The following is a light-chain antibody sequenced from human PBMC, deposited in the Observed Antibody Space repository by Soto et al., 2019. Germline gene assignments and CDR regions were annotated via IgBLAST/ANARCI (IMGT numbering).Light chain of an antibody. CDR2: GAS. CDR3: QQYNDWLT. CDR1: QSVSSN. J-gene: IGKJ4*01. Sequence: EIVMTQSPATLSVSPGERATISCRASQSVSSNLAWYQQKPGQAPRLLIYGASTRATGIPARFSGSGSGTEFTLTISILQSEDFAVFYCQQYNDWLTFGGGTKVEIK. V-gene: IGKV3D-15*01.